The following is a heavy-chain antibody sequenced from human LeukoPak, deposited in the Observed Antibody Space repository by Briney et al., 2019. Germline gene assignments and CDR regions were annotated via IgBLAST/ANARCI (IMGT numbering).Heavy chain of an antibody. D-gene: IGHD6-6*01. CDR3: ARGAVAFSSSSPFDY. Sequence: SGGSLRLSCAASGFTFSSYAMHWVRQAPGKGLEWVAVISYDGSNKYYADSVKGRFTISRDNSKNTLYLQMNSLRAEDTAVYYCARGAVAFSSSSPFDYWGQGTLVTVSS. CDR2: ISYDGSNK. CDR1: GFTFSSYA. V-gene: IGHV3-30-3*01. J-gene: IGHJ4*02.